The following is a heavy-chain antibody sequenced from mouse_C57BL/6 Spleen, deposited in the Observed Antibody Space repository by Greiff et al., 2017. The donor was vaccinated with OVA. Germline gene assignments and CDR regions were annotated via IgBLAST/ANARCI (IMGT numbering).Heavy chain of an antibody. CDR1: GYTFTSYW. CDR3: ARVYNYGSSRDY. D-gene: IGHD1-1*01. CDR2: IYPSDSET. V-gene: IGHV1-61*01. J-gene: IGHJ2*01. Sequence: QVQLKQPGAELVRPGSSVKLSCKASGYTFTSYWMDWVKQRPGQGLEWIGNIYPSDSETHYNQKFKDKATLTVDKSSSTAYMQLSSLTSEDSAVYYCARVYNYGSSRDYWGQGTTLTVSS.